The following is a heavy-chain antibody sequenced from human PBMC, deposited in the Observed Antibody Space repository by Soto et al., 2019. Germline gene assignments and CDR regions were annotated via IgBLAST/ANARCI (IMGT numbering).Heavy chain of an antibody. CDR2: ISGSGGST. V-gene: IGHV3-23*01. CDR1: GFTFSSYA. J-gene: IGHJ5*02. CDR3: AKDRSIAAAGTWWFDP. D-gene: IGHD6-13*01. Sequence: GGSLRLSCAASGFTFSSYAMSWVRQAPGKGLEWVSAISGSGGSTYYADSVKGRFTISRDNSKNTLYLQMNSLRAEDTAVYYRAKDRSIAAAGTWWFDPWGQGTLVTVSS.